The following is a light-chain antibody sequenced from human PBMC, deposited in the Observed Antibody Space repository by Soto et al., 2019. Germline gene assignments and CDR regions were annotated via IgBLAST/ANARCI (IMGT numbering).Light chain of an antibody. V-gene: IGLV2-8*01. Sequence: QSALTQPPSASGSPGQSVTISCTGTSSDVGGYNYVSWYQQHPGKAPKLMIYEVSKRPSGVPDRFSGPKSGNTASLTVSGLQAEDEADYYCSSYAGTNNLGVCGTGTKLTVL. CDR3: SSYAGTNNLGV. CDR2: EVS. CDR1: SSDVGGYNY. J-gene: IGLJ1*01.